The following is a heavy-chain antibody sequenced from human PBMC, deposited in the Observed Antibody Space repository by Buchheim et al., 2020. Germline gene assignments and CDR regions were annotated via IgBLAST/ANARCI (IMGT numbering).Heavy chain of an antibody. V-gene: IGHV3-30*03. CDR1: GFTFSSYG. Sequence: QVQLVESGGGVVQPGRSLRLSCAASGFTFSSYGMHWVRQAPGKGLEWVAVISYDGSNKYYADSVKGRFTISRDNSKNTLYLQMNSLRAEDTAVYYCARAPFYDFWSGYSPYNWFDPWGQGTL. CDR2: ISYDGSNK. J-gene: IGHJ5*02. D-gene: IGHD3-3*01. CDR3: ARAPFYDFWSGYSPYNWFDP.